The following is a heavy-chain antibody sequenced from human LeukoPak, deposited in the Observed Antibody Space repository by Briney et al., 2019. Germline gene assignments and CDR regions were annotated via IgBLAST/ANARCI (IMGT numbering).Heavy chain of an antibody. D-gene: IGHD6-19*01. CDR2: IYHSGST. J-gene: IGHJ6*03. V-gene: IGHV4-4*02. CDR3: ARAAVAGTGYYYYYMDV. CDR1: GGSISSSNW. Sequence: SETLSLTCAVSGGSISSSNWWSWVRQPPGKGLEWIGEIYHSGSTNYNPSLKSRVTISVDKSKNQFSLKLSSVTAADTAVYYCARAAVAGTGYYYYYMDVWGKGTTVTVSS.